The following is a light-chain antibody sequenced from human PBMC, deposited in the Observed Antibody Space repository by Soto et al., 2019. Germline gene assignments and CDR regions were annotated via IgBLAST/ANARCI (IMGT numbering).Light chain of an antibody. CDR1: QTISTW. Sequence: DIQVTQSPPTLSASVGDRVTITCRASQTISTWMAWYQQKPGKAPKLLIYKASSLESGVPSRFSGSGSGTEFTLTISSLQPDDFAVYYCQQRHMWPITFGQGTRLEIK. CDR3: QQRHMWPIT. V-gene: IGKV1-5*03. J-gene: IGKJ5*01. CDR2: KAS.